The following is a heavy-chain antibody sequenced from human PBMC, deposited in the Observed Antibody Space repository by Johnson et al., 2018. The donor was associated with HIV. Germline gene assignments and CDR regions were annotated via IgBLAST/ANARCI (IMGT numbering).Heavy chain of an antibody. CDR1: GFTVSSNY. CDR3: ARQGAAAGRALDAFDI. J-gene: IGHJ3*02. D-gene: IGHD6-13*01. CDR2: IYSGGST. V-gene: IGHV3-53*01. Sequence: GGVLIQPGGSLRLSCAASGFTVSSNYMNWVRQAPGKGLEWVSVIYSGGSTYYADSVKGRFTISRDNSKNTLYLQMNSLSAEDTAVYYCARQGAAAGRALDAFDIWGQGTMVTVSS.